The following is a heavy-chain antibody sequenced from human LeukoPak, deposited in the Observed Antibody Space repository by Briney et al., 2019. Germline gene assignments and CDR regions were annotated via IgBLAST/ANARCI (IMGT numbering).Heavy chain of an antibody. V-gene: IGHV6-1*01. D-gene: IGHD5/OR15-5a*01. CDR3: ARDVYGYYYFGIYV. J-gene: IGHJ6*02. Sequence: SQTLSLTCAISGDSVPSNSAAWNWIRQSPSRGLEWLGRTYYRSKWYNEYAVSVKNRITINPDTSKNQFSLQLNSVTPEDTAVYYCARDVYGYYYFGIYVWGQGTTVTVSS. CDR1: GDSVPSNSAA. CDR2: TYYRSKWYN.